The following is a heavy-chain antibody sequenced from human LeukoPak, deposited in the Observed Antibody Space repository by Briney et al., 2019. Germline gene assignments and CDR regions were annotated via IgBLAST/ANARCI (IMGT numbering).Heavy chain of an antibody. CDR2: IYTSGST. V-gene: IGHV4-4*07. D-gene: IGHD3-9*01. J-gene: IGHJ5*02. CDR1: GGSISSYY. Sequence: SETLSLTCTVSGGSISSYYWSWIRQPAGKGLEWIGRIYTSGSTTYNPSLKSRVTMSVDTSKNQFSLKLSSVTAADTAVYYCAREGHYDILTGYLNWFDPWGQGTLVTVSS. CDR3: AREGHYDILTGYLNWFDP.